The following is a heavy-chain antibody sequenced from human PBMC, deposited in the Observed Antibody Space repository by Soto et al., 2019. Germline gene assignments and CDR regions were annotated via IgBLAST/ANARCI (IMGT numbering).Heavy chain of an antibody. D-gene: IGHD4-17*01. J-gene: IGHJ4*02. V-gene: IGHV2-5*02. CDR3: AHLTTVTTRPCFDY. Sequence: QITLEESGPTLVNPTQPLTLTCTFSGFSLSTSGVGVGWIRQPPGKALEWLALVYWGDDKGYSPSLKSRLTSTKDTHKNQVVLTMTNMDPVDTATYYCAHLTTVTTRPCFDYWGQGSLVTVSS. CDR2: VYWGDDK. CDR1: GFSLSTSGVG.